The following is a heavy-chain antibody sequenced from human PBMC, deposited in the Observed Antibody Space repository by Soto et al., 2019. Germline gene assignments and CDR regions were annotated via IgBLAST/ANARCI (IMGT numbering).Heavy chain of an antibody. CDR1: GGSISSSSYY. CDR2: IYYSGST. D-gene: IGHD2-15*01. CDR3: ARSPMVVAARYYFDY. V-gene: IGHV4-39*01. Sequence: SETLSLTCTVSGGSISSSSYYWGWIRQPPGKGLEWIGSIYYSGSTYYNPSLKSRVTISVDTSKNQFSLKLSSVTAADTAVYYCARSPMVVAARYYFDYWGQGTLVTVSS. J-gene: IGHJ4*02.